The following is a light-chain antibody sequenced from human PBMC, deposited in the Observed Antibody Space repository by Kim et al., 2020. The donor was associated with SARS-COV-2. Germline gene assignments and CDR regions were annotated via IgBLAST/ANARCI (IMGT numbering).Light chain of an antibody. CDR1: QDIRKS. Sequence: APVSDRVTITCQASQDIRKSLNWFQQRPGKAPKLLLYDASDLETGVPSRFSGSGSGTYFSFTIDSLQPDDFATYYCQQYHYLPLTFGGGTKVEIK. CDR2: DAS. CDR3: QQYHYLPLT. V-gene: IGKV1-33*01. J-gene: IGKJ4*01.